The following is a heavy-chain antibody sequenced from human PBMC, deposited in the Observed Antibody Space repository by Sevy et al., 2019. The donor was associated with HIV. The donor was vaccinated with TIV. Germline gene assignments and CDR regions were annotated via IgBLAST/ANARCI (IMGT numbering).Heavy chain of an antibody. CDR3: ARAGGDCYSKNECWFVS. Sequence: GGSLRLSCAASGFTFSAYSMNWVRQAPGKGLEWVSYISSSSGTIYYADSVKGQFTISRDNAKSSLYLQMNGLRAEDTAMYCCARAGGDCYSKNECWFVSWGQGTLVTVSS. CDR1: GFTFSAYS. J-gene: IGHJ5*01. CDR2: ISSSSGTI. V-gene: IGHV3-48*01. D-gene: IGHD2-21*01.